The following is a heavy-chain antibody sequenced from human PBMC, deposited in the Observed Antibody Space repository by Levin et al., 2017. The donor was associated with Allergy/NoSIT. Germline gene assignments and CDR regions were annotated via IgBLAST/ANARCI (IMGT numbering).Heavy chain of an antibody. J-gene: IGHJ6*02. Sequence: GESLKISCAASGFTFSSYGMHWVRQAPGKGLEWVAVIWYDGSNKYYADSVKGRFTISRDNSKNTLYLQMNSLRAEDTAVYYCARDGPAANTYYYYYGMDVWGQGTTVTVSS. CDR1: GFTFSSYG. V-gene: IGHV3-33*01. CDR3: ARDGPAANTYYYYYGMDV. CDR2: IWYDGSNK. D-gene: IGHD2-2*01.